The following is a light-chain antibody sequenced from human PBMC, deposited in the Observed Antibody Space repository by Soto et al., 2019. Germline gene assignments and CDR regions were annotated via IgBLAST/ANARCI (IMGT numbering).Light chain of an antibody. J-gene: IGKJ5*01. V-gene: IGKV1-5*01. Sequence: DIQMTQSPSTLSASVGDRVTITCRASQSISSWLAWYQQKPGKAPKLLIYDASSLESGVPSRFSGSGSGTEFTLTISLLQPDDFATYYCQQYNSYPITFGQGTRLEIK. CDR2: DAS. CDR1: QSISSW. CDR3: QQYNSYPIT.